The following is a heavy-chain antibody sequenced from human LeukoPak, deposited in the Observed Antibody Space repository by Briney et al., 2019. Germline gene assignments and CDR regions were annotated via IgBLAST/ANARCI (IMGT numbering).Heavy chain of an antibody. Sequence: GGSLRLSCAASGFTFSSYSRNWVRQAPGKGLEGVSSISSSSSYIYYADSVKGRFTISRDTAKNSMYLQMNRLKAAATAVVYWARVGDWLSVFGKDAFDIWGQGTMVTVSS. CDR3: ARVGDWLSVFGKDAFDI. CDR1: GFTFSSYS. D-gene: IGHD3/OR15-3a*01. CDR2: ISSSSSYI. J-gene: IGHJ3*02. V-gene: IGHV3-21*01.